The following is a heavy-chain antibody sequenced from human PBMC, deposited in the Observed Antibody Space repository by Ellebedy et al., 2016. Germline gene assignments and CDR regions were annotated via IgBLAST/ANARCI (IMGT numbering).Heavy chain of an antibody. V-gene: IGHV3-23*01. CDR1: GFTFSSYA. D-gene: IGHD3-10*01. Sequence: AGSLRLSXAASGFTFSSYAMSWVRPAPGKGLEWVSAISGSGGSTYYADSVKGRFTISRDNSKNTLYLQMNSLRAEDTAVYYCAKDPLTYYYGSGRGVWGQGTTVTVSS. J-gene: IGHJ6*02. CDR3: AKDPLTYYYGSGRGV. CDR2: ISGSGGST.